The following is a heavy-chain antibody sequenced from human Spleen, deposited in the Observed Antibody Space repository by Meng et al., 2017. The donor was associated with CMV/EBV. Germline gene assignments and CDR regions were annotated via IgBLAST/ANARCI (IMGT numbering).Heavy chain of an antibody. Sequence: GESLKISCAASGFTFSTYDFHWVRQPTGKGLEWVSSIGTVGDTYSIGSVKGRFIISREDAKNSVYLQMNGLRDGDTGLYYCSRARSPTHFDYWGQGALVTVSS. CDR2: IGTVGDT. CDR1: GFTFSTYD. CDR3: SRARSPTHFDY. J-gene: IGHJ4*02. V-gene: IGHV3-13*01.